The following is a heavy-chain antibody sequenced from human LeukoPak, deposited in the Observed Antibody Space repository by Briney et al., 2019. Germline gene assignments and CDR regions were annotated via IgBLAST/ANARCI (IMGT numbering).Heavy chain of an antibody. V-gene: IGHV3-23*01. CDR1: GFTFNSYA. J-gene: IGHJ4*02. CDR3: AKRGGYETMAAFDY. CDR2: ISPGGSDT. Sequence: GGSLRLSFAASGFTFNSYAMSWVRQAPGKGLGWVSAISPGGSDTYYADSVRGRFTISRDNSKNTLYLQMSSLRAEDSAVYYCAKRGGYETMAAFDYWGQGTLVTVSS. D-gene: IGHD3-10*01.